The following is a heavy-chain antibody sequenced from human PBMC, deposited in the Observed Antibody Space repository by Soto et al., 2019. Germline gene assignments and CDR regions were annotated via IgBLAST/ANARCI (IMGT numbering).Heavy chain of an antibody. V-gene: IGHV3-23*01. CDR2: ISGSGGST. J-gene: IGHJ4*02. CDR1: GFTFSSYA. Sequence: EVQLLESGGGLVQPWGSLRLSCAASGFTFSSYAMSWVRQAPGKGLEWVSTISGSGGSTYYADSVKGRFTISRDNSKHTLYLQVNSLRAADTAVYYCAKCSPRYSSGLKAYDFDYWGQGTLVTVSS. CDR3: AKCSPRYSSGLKAYDFDY. D-gene: IGHD6-19*01.